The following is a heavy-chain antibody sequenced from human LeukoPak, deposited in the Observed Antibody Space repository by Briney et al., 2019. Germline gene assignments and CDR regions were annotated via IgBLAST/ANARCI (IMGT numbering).Heavy chain of an antibody. V-gene: IGHV3-30*03. CDR3: TRGGASTSYYWFY. J-gene: IGHJ4*02. CDR1: GFTFSGYG. Sequence: GRSLRLSCAASGFTFSGYGMHWVRQAPGKGLEWVAVISYDGSNKDYGDSVKGRFTISRDNTKNTLDLQMNSLRAEDTAVYYCTRGGASTSYYWFYWGQGTLVTVSS. D-gene: IGHD2-8*01. CDR2: ISYDGSNK.